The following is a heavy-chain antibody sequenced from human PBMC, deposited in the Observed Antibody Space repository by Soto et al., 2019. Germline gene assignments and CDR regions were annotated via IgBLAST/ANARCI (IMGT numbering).Heavy chain of an antibody. CDR1: GDTFNDYY. J-gene: IGHJ6*03. CDR3: ARESGGATATLDYYYFYMDV. CDR2: INPNGGVT. Sequence: ASVKVSCKSSGDTFNDYYVHWVRQAPGQGLEWMGWINPNGGVTKYAQKFQGWATMTRDTSIRTVYMQLSRLRSDDTAVYYCARESGGATATLDYYYFYMDVWGTGTTVTVSS. D-gene: IGHD5-12*01. V-gene: IGHV1-2*04.